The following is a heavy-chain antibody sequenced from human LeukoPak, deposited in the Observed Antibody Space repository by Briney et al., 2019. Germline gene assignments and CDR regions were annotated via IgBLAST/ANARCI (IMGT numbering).Heavy chain of an antibody. CDR3: AKSSHSYGNDALDI. CDR2: IRGGGGVQ. D-gene: IGHD5-18*01. Sequence: QTGGSLRLSCAAPGFTFHDYAMHWVSQAPGKGLEYVSVIRGGGGVQYYAASVKGRFTISRDNSKNTLYLQMNSLRAEDTAVYYCAKSSHSYGNDALDIWGQGTMVTVSS. J-gene: IGHJ3*02. CDR1: GFTFHDYA. V-gene: IGHV3-23*01.